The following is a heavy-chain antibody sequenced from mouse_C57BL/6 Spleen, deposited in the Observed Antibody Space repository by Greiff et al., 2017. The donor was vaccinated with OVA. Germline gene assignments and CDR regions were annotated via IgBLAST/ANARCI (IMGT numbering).Heavy chain of an antibody. CDR3: TRDKDYDDAMDY. CDR2: ISSGGDYI. CDR1: GFTFSSYA. D-gene: IGHD2-4*01. V-gene: IGHV5-9-1*02. Sequence: EVKLVESGEGLVKPGGSLKLSCAASGFTFSSYAMSWVRQTPEKRLEWVAYISSGGDYIYYADTVKGRFTISRDNAWNTLYLQMSSLKSEDTAMYYCTRDKDYDDAMDYWGQGTSVTVSS. J-gene: IGHJ4*01.